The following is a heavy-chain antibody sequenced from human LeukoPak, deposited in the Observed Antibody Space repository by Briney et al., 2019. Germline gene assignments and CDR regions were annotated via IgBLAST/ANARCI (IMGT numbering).Heavy chain of an antibody. D-gene: IGHD3-10*01. CDR2: IYYRGST. J-gene: IGHJ4*02. CDR3: ASRTYYGSGPDY. Sequence: PSETLSLTCTVSGGSISSYYWSWIRQPPGKGLEWIGYIYYRGSTNYNPSLKSRVTISVDTPKNQFSLRLTSVTAADTAMYYCASRTYYGSGPDYWGQGTLVTVSS. CDR1: GGSISSYY. V-gene: IGHV4-59*01.